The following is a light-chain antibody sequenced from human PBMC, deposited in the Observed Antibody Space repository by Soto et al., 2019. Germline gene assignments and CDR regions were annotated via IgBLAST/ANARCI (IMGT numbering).Light chain of an antibody. Sequence: QSVLTQPPSVSGAPGQRVTISCTGSSSNIGAGYDVHWYQQLPGTAPKLLIYGNSNRPSGVPDRFSGSKSGTSASLAITGLQAEDEADYYCQSYDSNLSVVVFGGGTKLTVL. CDR3: QSYDSNLSVVV. V-gene: IGLV1-40*01. CDR1: SSNIGAGYD. J-gene: IGLJ2*01. CDR2: GNS.